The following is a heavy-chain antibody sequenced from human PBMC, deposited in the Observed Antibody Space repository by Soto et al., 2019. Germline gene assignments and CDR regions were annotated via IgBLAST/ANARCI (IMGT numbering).Heavy chain of an antibody. J-gene: IGHJ4*02. V-gene: IGHV4-34*01. CDR2: INHSGST. Sequence: ASETLSLTCAVYGGSFSDYFWTWIRQPPGKGLQWIGEINHSGSTNYRPSLKSRVTISVDTSKNQFSLKLRSVTAADTAVYYCARASREDAWSVDYWGQGTLVTVSS. D-gene: IGHD1-26*01. CDR3: ARASREDAWSVDY. CDR1: GGSFSDYF.